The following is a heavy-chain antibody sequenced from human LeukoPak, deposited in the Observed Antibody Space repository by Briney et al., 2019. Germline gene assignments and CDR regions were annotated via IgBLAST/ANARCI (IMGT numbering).Heavy chain of an antibody. J-gene: IGHJ4*02. CDR1: GGTFSSYA. D-gene: IGHD6-13*01. CDR2: IIPTFGTA. V-gene: IGHV1-69*06. Sequence: ASVKVSCKASGGTFSSYAVSWVRQAPGQGLEWMGGIIPTFGTANYAQKFQGRVTITADKSTSTAYMELSSLRSEDTAVYYCARVSAAAAGAFDYWGQGTLVTVSS. CDR3: ARVSAAAAGAFDY.